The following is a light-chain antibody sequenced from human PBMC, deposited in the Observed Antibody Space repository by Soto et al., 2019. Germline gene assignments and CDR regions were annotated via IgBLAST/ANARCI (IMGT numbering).Light chain of an antibody. CDR2: GAS. V-gene: IGKV3-15*01. J-gene: IGKJ1*01. Sequence: EIVLTQSPATLSLSPGERATLSCRASQSVTGNLAWYQQKPGQSPRLLIYGASTRAIGIPARFSGSGSGTEFTLTISSLQPRDFAVYYCQLYNSSRGWKFGQGTKVEV. CDR1: QSVTGN. CDR3: QLYNSSRGWK.